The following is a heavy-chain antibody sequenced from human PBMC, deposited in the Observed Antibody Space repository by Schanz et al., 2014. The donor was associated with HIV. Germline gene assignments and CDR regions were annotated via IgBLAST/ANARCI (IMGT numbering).Heavy chain of an antibody. D-gene: IGHD2-15*01. CDR1: GGTFSSHG. V-gene: IGHV1-69*06. CDR2: IITILGTA. J-gene: IGHJ6*02. CDR3: ARTHYSVVSSRAMDV. Sequence: QVQLVQSGPEVKKPGSSVKVSCKASGGTFSSHGISWVRQAPGQGPEWMGGIITILGTANYAQKFQGRVTLTRDTTATTVYMELSSLKSDDTAMYYCARTHYSVVSSRAMDVWGQGTTVTVSS.